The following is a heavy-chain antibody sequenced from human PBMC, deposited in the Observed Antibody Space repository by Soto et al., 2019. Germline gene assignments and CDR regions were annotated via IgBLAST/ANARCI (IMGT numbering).Heavy chain of an antibody. CDR1: GDSINSSHS. CDR2: AHHGGT. J-gene: IGHJ6*02. CDR3: AREIVSWFGGLRPLCLDV. Sequence: PSETLSLTCAISGDSINSSHSWTWVRQPPGKGLEWIGEAHHGGTNSNPSLKTRVTILLDKSKNQFSLKLNSVSAAATAIYYCAREIVSWFGGLRPLCLDVWGQGPMVTV. D-gene: IGHD3-10*01. V-gene: IGHV4-4*02.